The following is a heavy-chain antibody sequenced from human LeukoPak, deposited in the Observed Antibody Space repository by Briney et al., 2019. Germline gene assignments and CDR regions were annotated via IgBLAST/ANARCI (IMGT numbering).Heavy chain of an antibody. J-gene: IGHJ4*02. CDR3: ARVSFYYDYVWGSYRQQYYFDY. D-gene: IGHD3-16*02. CDR2: IKQDGSEK. V-gene: IGHV3-7*01. CDR1: GFTFSSYG. Sequence: QPGGSLRLPCAASGFTFSSYGMHWVRQAPGKGLEWVANIKQDGSEKYYVDSVKGRFTISRDNAKNSLYLQMNSLRAEDTAVYYCARVSFYYDYVWGSYRQQYYFDYWGQGTLVTVSS.